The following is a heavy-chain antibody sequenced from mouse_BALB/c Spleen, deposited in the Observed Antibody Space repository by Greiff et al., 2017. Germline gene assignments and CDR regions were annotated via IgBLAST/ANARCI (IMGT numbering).Heavy chain of an antibody. CDR1: GKTFTSYT. CDR3: ARTAFDY. Sequence: GKTFTSYTMHLVKQRPGHGREWIGYIKPSSGYTNYNQKFKDKATLTADKSSSTAYMQLSSLTSEDSAVYYFARTAFDYWGQGTTLTVSA. J-gene: IGHJ2*01. CDR2: IKPSSGYT. V-gene: IGHV1S26*01.